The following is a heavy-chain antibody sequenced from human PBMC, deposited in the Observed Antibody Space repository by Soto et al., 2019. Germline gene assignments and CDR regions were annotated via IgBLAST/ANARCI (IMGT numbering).Heavy chain of an antibody. CDR1: GGSITSGGFS. J-gene: IGHJ4*02. V-gene: IGHV4-30-2*01. CDR2: IYHSGVT. CDR3: ARGVRRPSCSGGSCYSRGFDY. D-gene: IGHD2-15*01. Sequence: QVRLQESGSGLVKPSQTLSLTCAVSGGSITSGGFSWSWIRQPPGKGLEWIGYIYHSGVTYYNPSVGGRVSISVDRSKNYFSLRLSSMTAADTAVYFCARGVRRPSCSGGSCYSRGFDYWGQGTPVTVSS.